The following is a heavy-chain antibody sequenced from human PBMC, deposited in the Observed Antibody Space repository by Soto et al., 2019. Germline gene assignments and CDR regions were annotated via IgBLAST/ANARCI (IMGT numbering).Heavy chain of an antibody. J-gene: IGHJ6*02. CDR1: GYTFTSYY. V-gene: IGHV1-2*04. CDR2: INPKSGGT. Sequence: ASVTVSCKTSGYTFTSYYMPCVRQAPGQGLEWLGRINPKSGGTSTAQKFQGWVTMTTDTSISTASMELARLTSDDTAIYYCARGDSTDCSNGVCSFFYNHDMDVWGQGTSVTVSS. CDR3: ARGDSTDCSNGVCSFFYNHDMDV. D-gene: IGHD2-8*01.